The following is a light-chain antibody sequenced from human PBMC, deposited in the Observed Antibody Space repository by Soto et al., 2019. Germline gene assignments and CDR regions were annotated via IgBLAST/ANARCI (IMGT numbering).Light chain of an antibody. Sequence: QSVLIQPPSASGTPGQRVTISCAGSSSNIGSNTVNWYQQLPGRAPKLLIYNNDQRPTGVPDRFSGSKSGTSASLAVSGLQAEDEADYYCSSYAGSNNLVFGGGTKLTVL. J-gene: IGLJ2*01. CDR2: NND. CDR1: SSNIGSNT. CDR3: SSYAGSNNLV. V-gene: IGLV1-44*01.